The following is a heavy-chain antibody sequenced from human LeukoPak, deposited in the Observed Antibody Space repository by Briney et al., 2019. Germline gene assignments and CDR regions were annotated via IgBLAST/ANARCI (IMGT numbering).Heavy chain of an antibody. J-gene: IGHJ3*02. D-gene: IGHD4-17*01. Sequence: XCTXXGGXXXSYYWSWIRQPAGKGLEWIGRIYTSGSTKCNPSLESRVTMSVDTSKNQVSLRLSSVTAADTAVYYCASGDANTAAAFDIWGQGTMVTVSS. CDR3: ASGDANTAAAFDI. V-gene: IGHV4-4*07. CDR2: IYTSGST. CDR1: GGXXXSYY.